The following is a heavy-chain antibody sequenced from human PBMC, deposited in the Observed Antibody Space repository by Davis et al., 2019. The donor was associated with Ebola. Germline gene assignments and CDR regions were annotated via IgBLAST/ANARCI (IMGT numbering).Heavy chain of an antibody. Sequence: SETLSLTCTVSGASISSGYYWRWIRLHPGKGLEWIGYIYYNGKTYYNPSLKSRLTISLDTSNNQFSLNLNAVTAADTAVYFCARRSYYNGPINNWGRGTLVTVSS. CDR3: ARRSYYNGPINN. V-gene: IGHV4-31*03. CDR1: GASISSGYY. CDR2: IYYNGKT. J-gene: IGHJ4*02. D-gene: IGHD3-10*01.